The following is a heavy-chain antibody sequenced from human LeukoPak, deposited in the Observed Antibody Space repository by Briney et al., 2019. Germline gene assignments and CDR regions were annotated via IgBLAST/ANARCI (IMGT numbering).Heavy chain of an antibody. CDR2: IYYSGST. V-gene: IGHV4-39*01. Sequence: SETLSLTCNVSGGSISSSSYYWGWIRQPPGKGLEWIGDIYYSGSTYYNPSLKSRVTISVDTSKNQFSLKLSSVTAADTAVYYCARLVATYDYVWGSYRFCYFDYWGQGTLVTVSS. CDR1: GGSISSSSYY. J-gene: IGHJ4*02. D-gene: IGHD3-16*02. CDR3: ARLVATYDYVWGSYRFCYFDY.